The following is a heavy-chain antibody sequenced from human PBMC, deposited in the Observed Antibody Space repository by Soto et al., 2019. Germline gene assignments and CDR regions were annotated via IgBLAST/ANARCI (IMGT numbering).Heavy chain of an antibody. D-gene: IGHD2-15*01. Sequence: QVQLVESGGGVVQPGRSLRLSCAASGFTFSSYGMHWVRQAPGKGLEWVAVISYDGSNKYYADSVKGRFTISRDNSKNTLYLQMNSLRAEDTAVYYCVKPRIVVVGDGAFDIWGQGTMVTVSS. V-gene: IGHV3-30*18. CDR1: GFTFSSYG. J-gene: IGHJ3*02. CDR3: VKPRIVVVGDGAFDI. CDR2: ISYDGSNK.